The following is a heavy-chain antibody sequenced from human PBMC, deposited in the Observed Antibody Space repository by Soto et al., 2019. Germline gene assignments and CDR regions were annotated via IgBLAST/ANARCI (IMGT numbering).Heavy chain of an antibody. Sequence: QVQLQQSGPGLVKPSQTLSLTCVISGDSVSSNSAVWNWIRQSPSRGLEWLGRTYYRSQWHYEYAVFVQSRISIDPDTSKNQFFLQLNSVSPEDTAVYYCVRLVGNSWLDHWGQGTLVTVSS. CDR3: VRLVGNSWLDH. V-gene: IGHV6-1*01. J-gene: IGHJ4*02. D-gene: IGHD4-4*01. CDR1: GDSVSSNSAV. CDR2: TYYRSQWHY.